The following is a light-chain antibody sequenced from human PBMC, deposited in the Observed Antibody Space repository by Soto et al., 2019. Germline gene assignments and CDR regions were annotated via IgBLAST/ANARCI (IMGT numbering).Light chain of an antibody. CDR3: QQYNNWSRT. CDR1: QSVSIL. CDR2: GAT. J-gene: IGKJ1*01. Sequence: EIVMAQAASTRSVSPGERANLSCRASQSVSILLAWYQQKPGQAPRLLIHGATTRATGIPAMFSGSGSGTEFTLTISSLKSEAFAAYYCQQYNNWSRTVGQGTKVDI. V-gene: IGKV3-15*01.